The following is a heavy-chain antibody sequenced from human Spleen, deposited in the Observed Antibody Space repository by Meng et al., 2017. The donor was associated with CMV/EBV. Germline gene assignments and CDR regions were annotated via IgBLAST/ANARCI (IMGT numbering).Heavy chain of an antibody. Sequence: GGSLRLSCAASGFTFSSYEMNWVRQAPGKGLEWVSYISGSGSTIYHADSVKGRFTISRDNAKKSLYLQMNSLRAEDTAVYYCARVAAAGRGMDVWGPGTTVTVSS. CDR2: ISGSGSTI. D-gene: IGHD6-13*01. CDR3: ARVAAAGRGMDV. CDR1: GFTFSSYE. J-gene: IGHJ6*02. V-gene: IGHV3-48*03.